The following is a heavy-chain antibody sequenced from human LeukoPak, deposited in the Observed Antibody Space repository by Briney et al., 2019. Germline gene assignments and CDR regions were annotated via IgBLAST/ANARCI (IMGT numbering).Heavy chain of an antibody. D-gene: IGHD3-9*01. CDR3: GTVAAGYYFDN. CDR1: GFTFSNYA. CDR2: IKEDGSEK. J-gene: IGHJ4*02. V-gene: IGHV3-7*05. Sequence: GGSLRISCGASGFTFSNYAMSWVRQAPGKGLEWVANIKEDGSEKSYVESVKGRFTISRDNTKKSLYLQMNSLRAEDTALYYCGTVAAGYYFDNWGQGTLVTVSS.